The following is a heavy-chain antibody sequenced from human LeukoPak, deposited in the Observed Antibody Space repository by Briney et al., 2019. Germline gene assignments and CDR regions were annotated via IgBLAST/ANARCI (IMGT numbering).Heavy chain of an antibody. J-gene: IGHJ5*02. V-gene: IGHV3-23*01. CDR2: ITDSGTNA. CDR1: GFTFRSYA. D-gene: IGHD6-19*01. Sequence: PGGSLRLSCAVSGFTFRSYAMNWVRQVPGKGLEWVSVITDSGTNAYYGDSVKGRFTVSRDNSKNTLYLQMNSLRAEDTAVYYCAKGSGSGWYGWLDPWGQGTLVTVSS. CDR3: AKGSGSGWYGWLDP.